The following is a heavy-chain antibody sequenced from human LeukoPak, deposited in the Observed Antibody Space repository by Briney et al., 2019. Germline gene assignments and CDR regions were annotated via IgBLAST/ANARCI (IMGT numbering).Heavy chain of an antibody. J-gene: IGHJ5*02. CDR3: ARDNSEGQWLVGNWFDP. Sequence: GGSLRLSCAASGFTFSRYSMNWVRQAPGKGLEWVSSISTSSSYIYYADSVKGRFTISRDNARNSLYLEMNSLRAEDTAVYYCARDNSEGQWLVGNWFDPWGQGTLVTVSS. CDR1: GFTFSRYS. V-gene: IGHV3-21*01. CDR2: ISTSSSYI. D-gene: IGHD6-19*01.